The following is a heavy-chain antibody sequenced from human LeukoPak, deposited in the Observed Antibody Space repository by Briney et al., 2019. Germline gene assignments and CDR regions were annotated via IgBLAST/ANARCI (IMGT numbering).Heavy chain of an antibody. D-gene: IGHD5-12*01. CDR1: GFTFSSYA. CDR3: ARNSGYGYYFDY. Sequence: PGGSLRLSCAASGFTFSSYAMSWVRQAPGKGLEWVSAISGSGGSTYYADSVKGRFTISRDNSKNTLYLQMNSLRAEDTAVYYCARNSGYGYYFDYWGQGALVTVSS. J-gene: IGHJ4*02. CDR2: ISGSGGST. V-gene: IGHV3-23*01.